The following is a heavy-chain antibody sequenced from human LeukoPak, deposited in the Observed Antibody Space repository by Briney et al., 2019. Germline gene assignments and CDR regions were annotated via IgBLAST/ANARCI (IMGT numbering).Heavy chain of an antibody. CDR3: AELGITMIGGV. CDR2: ISSSGSTI. CDR1: GFTFSSDE. Sequence: GGSLRLSCAASGFTFSSDEMNWVRQAPEKGLEWVSYISSSGSTIYYADSVKGRFTISRDNAKNSLYLQMNSLRAEDTAVYYCAELGITMIGGVWGKGTTVTISS. J-gene: IGHJ6*04. D-gene: IGHD3-10*02. V-gene: IGHV3-48*03.